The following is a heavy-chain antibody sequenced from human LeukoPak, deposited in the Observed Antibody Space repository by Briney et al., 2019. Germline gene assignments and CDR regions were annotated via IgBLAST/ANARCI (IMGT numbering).Heavy chain of an antibody. CDR3: AKHFGSHNAFDI. D-gene: IGHD1-26*01. CDR2: ISVDGGDI. V-gene: IGHV3-23*01. Sequence: PGGSLRLSCAASRFAFHNYAMTWIRQAPERGLEWVSSISVDGGDIKYTDSAKGRFTISRDNSKGTLYLQMDSLRVEDTAVYYCAKHFGSHNAFDIWGQGTMVTVSS. CDR1: RFAFHNYA. J-gene: IGHJ3*02.